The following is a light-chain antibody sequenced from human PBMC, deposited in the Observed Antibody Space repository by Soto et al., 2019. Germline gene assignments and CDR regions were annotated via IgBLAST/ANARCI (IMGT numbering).Light chain of an antibody. CDR3: CSNGWSNTLV. J-gene: IGLJ2*01. Sequence: QSALTQPASVSGSPGQSITISCTGTSSDVGNYNPVSWYQQHPGKAPKLLIYEDTKRPSGVSYSFSGSKSGNTASLTISGLQAEDEADYYCCSNGWSNTLVFGGGTTLTVL. CDR2: EDT. V-gene: IGLV2-23*01. CDR1: SSDVGNYNP.